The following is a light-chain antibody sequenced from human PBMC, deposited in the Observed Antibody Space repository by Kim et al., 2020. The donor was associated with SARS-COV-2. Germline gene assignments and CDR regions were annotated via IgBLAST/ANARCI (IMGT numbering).Light chain of an antibody. V-gene: IGLV2-14*03. Sequence: QSALTQPASVSGSPGQSITISCTGTSSDVGGYNYVSWYQQYPGKAPKLMIYDVSKRPSGVSNRFSGSKSGNTASLTISGLQAEDEADYYCCSYAGSSTSYVFGTGTKVTVL. CDR2: DVS. CDR3: CSYAGSSTSYV. J-gene: IGLJ1*01. CDR1: SSDVGGYNY.